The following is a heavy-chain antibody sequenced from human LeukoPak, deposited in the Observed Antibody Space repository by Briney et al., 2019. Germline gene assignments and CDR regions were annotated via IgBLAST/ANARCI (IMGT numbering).Heavy chain of an antibody. Sequence: PSETLSLTCTVSGYSISSGYYWGWIRQPSGKGLEWIGSIYHSGSTYYNPSLKSRVTISVDTSKNQSSLKLSSVTAADTAVYFCARHIVGAYFDYWGLGTLVTVSS. V-gene: IGHV4-38-2*02. CDR1: GYSISSGYY. CDR2: IYHSGST. CDR3: ARHIVGAYFDY. D-gene: IGHD1-26*01. J-gene: IGHJ4*02.